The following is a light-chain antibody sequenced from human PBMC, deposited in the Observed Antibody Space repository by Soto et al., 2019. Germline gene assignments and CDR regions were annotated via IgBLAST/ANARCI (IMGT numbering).Light chain of an antibody. Sequence: QSVLTQPPSVSGAPGQRVTISCTGSSSNIGAGYDVHWYQQLPGTAPKLLIYGNSNRPSGVPDRFSGSKSGTSASLAITGLQAEDEADYDCQSYDSSLSSSVFGGGTKVTVL. CDR3: QSYDSSLSSSV. CDR1: SSNIGAGYD. V-gene: IGLV1-40*01. J-gene: IGLJ2*01. CDR2: GNS.